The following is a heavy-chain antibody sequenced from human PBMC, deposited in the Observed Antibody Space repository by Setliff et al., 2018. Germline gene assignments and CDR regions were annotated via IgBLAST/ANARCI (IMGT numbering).Heavy chain of an antibody. D-gene: IGHD2-21*02. CDR2: IGHTGST. V-gene: IGHV4-38-2*02. Sequence: PSETLSLTCTVSGYSISSGYIWGWIRQPPGKGLEWVGNIGHTGSTNYNPSLKSRLTISRGTSKNQVSLKLNSVTATETAVYYCARDLGHGGDSDYWGQGILITVSS. CDR3: ARDLGHGGDSDY. CDR1: GYSISSGYI. J-gene: IGHJ4*02.